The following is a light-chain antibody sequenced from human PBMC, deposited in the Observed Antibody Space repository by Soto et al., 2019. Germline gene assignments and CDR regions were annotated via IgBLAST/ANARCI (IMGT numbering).Light chain of an antibody. V-gene: IGKV1-39*01. CDR1: QSISSY. Sequence: DIQMTQSPSSLSASVGDRVTITCRASQSISSYLNWYQQKPGKAPKLLIYAASSLQSGVPSRFSGSGSGTDSTLTISSLQPEDFATYYCQQSYSTTWTFGQGTKVDIK. CDR3: QQSYSTTWT. J-gene: IGKJ1*01. CDR2: AAS.